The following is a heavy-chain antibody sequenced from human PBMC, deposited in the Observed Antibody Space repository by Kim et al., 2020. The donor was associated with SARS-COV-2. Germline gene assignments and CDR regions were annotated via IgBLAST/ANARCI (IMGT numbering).Heavy chain of an antibody. V-gene: IGHV1-69*13. CDR1: GGTFSSYA. CDR2: IIPIFGTA. D-gene: IGHD3-3*01. CDR3: ARGGYDFWSGPIGPESHWFDP. J-gene: IGHJ5*02. Sequence: SVKVSCKASGGTFSSYAISWVRQAPGQGLEWMGGIIPIFGTANYAQKFQGRVTITADESTSTAYMELTSLRSEDTAVYYCARGGYDFWSGPIGPESHWFDPLGPGNPGHRLL.